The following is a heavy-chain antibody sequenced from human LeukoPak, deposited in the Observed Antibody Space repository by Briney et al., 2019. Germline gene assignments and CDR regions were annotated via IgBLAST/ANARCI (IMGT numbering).Heavy chain of an antibody. CDR2: ISPGGDTP. D-gene: IGHD5-12*01. Sequence: GGTLRLSCVASGFTFRNYGMNWVRQAPGKGLEWVSGISPGGDTPYYADSVRGRFTISRDNSKNTMYLQMYSLRAEDTAVYYCAQDRAWIEFYFWGQGTLVTVSS. V-gene: IGHV3-23*01. CDR3: AQDRAWIEFYF. J-gene: IGHJ4*02. CDR1: GFTFRNYG.